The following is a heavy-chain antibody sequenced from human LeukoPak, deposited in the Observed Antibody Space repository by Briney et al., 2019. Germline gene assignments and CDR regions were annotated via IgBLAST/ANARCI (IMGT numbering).Heavy chain of an antibody. Sequence: SETPSLTCTVSGYSISSAFYWGWIRQPPEKGLEWVGFLYHSGGTYYNPSLKSRLNMSIDTSKNQFSLYLSSVTAADTAMYFCARSSLAVYFDYWGQGTLVTASS. CDR3: ARSSLAVYFDY. D-gene: IGHD6-19*01. J-gene: IGHJ4*02. CDR1: GYSISSAFY. V-gene: IGHV4-38-2*02. CDR2: LYHSGGT.